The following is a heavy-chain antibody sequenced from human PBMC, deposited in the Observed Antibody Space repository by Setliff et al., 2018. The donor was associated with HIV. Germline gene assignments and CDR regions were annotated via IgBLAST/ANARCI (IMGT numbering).Heavy chain of an antibody. Sequence: PGGSLRLSCAASGFTFSSYGMHWVRQAPGKGLEWVAVISYDGSNKYYADSVKGRFTISRDNSKNTLYLQMNSLRAEDTAVYYCARDPGRQWLVPVPGAFDIWGQGAMVTVSS. CDR2: ISYDGSNK. CDR3: ARDPGRQWLVPVPGAFDI. V-gene: IGHV3-30*19. J-gene: IGHJ3*02. D-gene: IGHD6-19*01. CDR1: GFTFSSYG.